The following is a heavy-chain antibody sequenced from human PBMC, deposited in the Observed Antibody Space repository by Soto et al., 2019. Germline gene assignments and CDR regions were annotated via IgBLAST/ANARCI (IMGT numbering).Heavy chain of an antibody. CDR3: ASPFQSWPGGWYFDL. CDR2: IIPICGTA. Sequence: QVQLVQSGAEVKKPGSSVKVSCKASGGTFSSYSINWVRQAPGQGLEWMGGIIPICGTANYAQKLQGRVTLTADEATSTAHMELNSLRNEDTAVYYCASPFQSWPGGWYFDLWGRGTLVTVSS. CDR1: GGTFSSYS. V-gene: IGHV1-69*01. D-gene: IGHD3-16*01. J-gene: IGHJ2*01.